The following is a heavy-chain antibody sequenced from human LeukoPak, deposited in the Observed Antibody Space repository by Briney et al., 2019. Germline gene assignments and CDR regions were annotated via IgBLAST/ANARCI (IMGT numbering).Heavy chain of an antibody. D-gene: IGHD3-3*01. CDR3: ARGGPRITVSGVVM. CDR2: ISDDGAEK. J-gene: IGHJ4*02. Sequence: PGGSLRLSCVASGFTFRNFAMYWVRQAPGKGLEWVAVISDDGAEKYYADSVKGRFSISRDNPKNTLYLQMSSLRVEDRAVYYCARGGPRITVSGVVMWGQGTLVTVSS. CDR1: GFTFRNFA. V-gene: IGHV3-30-3*01.